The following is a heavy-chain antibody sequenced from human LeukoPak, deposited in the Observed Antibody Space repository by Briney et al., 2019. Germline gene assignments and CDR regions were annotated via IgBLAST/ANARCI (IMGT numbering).Heavy chain of an antibody. CDR1: GGSISSSSYY. J-gene: IGHJ4*02. Sequence: SETLSLTCTVSGGSISSSSYYWGWIRQPPGKGLEWIGSIYYSGSTYYNPSLKSRATISVDTSKNQFTLKLSSVTAADTAVYYCARYYYEGSGYSSSDYWGQGTLVTVSS. CDR3: ARYYYEGSGYSSSDY. V-gene: IGHV4-39*01. CDR2: IYYSGST. D-gene: IGHD3-22*01.